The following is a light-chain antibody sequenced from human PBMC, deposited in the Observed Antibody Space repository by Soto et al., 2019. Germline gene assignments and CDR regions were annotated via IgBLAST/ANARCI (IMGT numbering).Light chain of an antibody. CDR3: QSYDSSLSRV. Sequence: QSGLTQPPSVAGAPGHRVTISCTGSSSNIGAGYDVHWYQQLPGTAHKLLIYGNSNRPSGVPDRFSGSKSGTSASLAITGLQAADEADYYCQSYDSSLSRVFGGGTKLTV. CDR2: GNS. CDR1: SSNIGAGYD. V-gene: IGLV1-40*01. J-gene: IGLJ2*01.